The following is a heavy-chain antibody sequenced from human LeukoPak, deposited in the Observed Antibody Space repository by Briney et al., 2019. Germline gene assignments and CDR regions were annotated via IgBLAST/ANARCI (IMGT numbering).Heavy chain of an antibody. J-gene: IGHJ4*02. CDR3: ARVRKRFLELHFDY. D-gene: IGHD3-3*01. CDR2: IYYSGST. CDR1: GYSINSGYY. V-gene: IGHV4-38-2*02. Sequence: SETLSLTCTVSGYSINSGYYWGWIRQPPGKGLEWIGSIYYSGSTYYNPSLKSRVTISVDTSKNQFSLKLSSVTAADTAVYYCARVRKRFLELHFDYWGQGTLVTVSS.